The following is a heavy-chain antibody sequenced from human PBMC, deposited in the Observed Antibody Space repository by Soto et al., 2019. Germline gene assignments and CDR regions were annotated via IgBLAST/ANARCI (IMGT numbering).Heavy chain of an antibody. J-gene: IGHJ4*02. CDR1: GGSISSGGYY. Sequence: PSETLSLTCTVSGGSISSGGYYWSWIRQHPGKGLEWIANIHNSGSTNYSPSLKSRVTISVDKSKNQFSLKLSSVTAADTAVYYCASFSEYDILTGPYYFDYWGQGTLVTVSS. CDR2: IHNSGST. D-gene: IGHD3-9*01. V-gene: IGHV4-61*05. CDR3: ASFSEYDILTGPYYFDY.